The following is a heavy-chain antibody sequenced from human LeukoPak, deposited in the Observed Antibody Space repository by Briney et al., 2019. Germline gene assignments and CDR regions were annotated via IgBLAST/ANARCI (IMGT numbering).Heavy chain of an antibody. J-gene: IGHJ5*01. V-gene: IGHV3-23*01. CDR3: AKQHIVTTWYWFGS. CDR2: ISPGGEET. D-gene: IGHD2-21*01. Sequence: GGSLSLSCSASGFTFSSFAMNWVRQAPGKGLEWVSSISPGGEETYYADSVEGRFTISRDNSKNTLSLQMNSLRAEDTAVYYCAKQHIVTTWYWFGSWGQGTLVTVSS. CDR1: GFTFSSFA.